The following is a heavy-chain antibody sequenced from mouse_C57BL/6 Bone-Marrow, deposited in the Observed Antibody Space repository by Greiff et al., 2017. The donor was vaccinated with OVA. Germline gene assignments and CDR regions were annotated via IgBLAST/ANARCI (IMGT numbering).Heavy chain of an antibody. CDR1: GYTFTSYW. V-gene: IGHV1-69*01. CDR2: IDPSDSYT. Sequence: QVQLQQPGAELVMRGASVKLSCKASGYTFTSYWMHWVKQRPGQGLEWIGEIDPSDSYTNYNQKFKGKSTLTVDKSSSTAYMQLSSLTSEDSAVYYCARLGRRDFDYWGQGTTLTVSS. J-gene: IGHJ2*01. CDR3: ARLGRRDFDY. D-gene: IGHD4-1*01.